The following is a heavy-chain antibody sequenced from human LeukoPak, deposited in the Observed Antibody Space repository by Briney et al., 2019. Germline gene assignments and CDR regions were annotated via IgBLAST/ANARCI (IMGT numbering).Heavy chain of an antibody. D-gene: IGHD2-2*01. J-gene: IGHJ4*02. CDR3: ARAAIYCSSTSCSQFDY. Sequence: SVKVSCKASGGTFSSYAISWVRQAPGQGLEWMGRIIPILGIANYAQKFQGRVTITADKSTSTAYMELSSLRSEDTAVYYCARAAIYCSSTSCSQFDYWGQGTLVTVSS. V-gene: IGHV1-69*04. CDR1: GGTFSSYA. CDR2: IIPILGIA.